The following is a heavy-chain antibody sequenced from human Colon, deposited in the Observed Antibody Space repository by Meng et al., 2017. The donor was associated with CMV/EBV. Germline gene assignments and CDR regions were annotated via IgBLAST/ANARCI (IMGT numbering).Heavy chain of an antibody. D-gene: IGHD6-13*01. CDR1: GFTFSNYE. J-gene: IGHJ6*02. Sequence: GESLKISCAASGFTFSNYEMNWVRQAPGKGLEWVAYINTLENSIFYADSVKGRFTISRDNAKNSLHLQMNSLRVEDSAIYYCARIPGSSPAGGDGMDVWGQGTTVTVSS. V-gene: IGHV3-48*03. CDR2: INTLENSI. CDR3: ARIPGSSPAGGDGMDV.